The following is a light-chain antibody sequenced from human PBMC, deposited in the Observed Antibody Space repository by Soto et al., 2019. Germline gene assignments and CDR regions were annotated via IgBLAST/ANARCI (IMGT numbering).Light chain of an antibody. CDR3: QQRSNWPPST. V-gene: IGKV3-11*01. J-gene: IGKJ5*01. CDR2: DAS. CDR1: QSVSSY. Sequence: EIVLTQSPATLSLSPGARAPLSCRASQSVSSYLAWYQQKPGQAPRLLIYDASNRATGIPARFSGSGSGTDFTLTISSLEPEDFAVYYCQQRSNWPPSTFGQGTRLEIK.